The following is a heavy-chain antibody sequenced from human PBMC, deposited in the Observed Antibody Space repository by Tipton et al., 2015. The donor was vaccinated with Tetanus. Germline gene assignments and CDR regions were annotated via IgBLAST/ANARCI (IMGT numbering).Heavy chain of an antibody. D-gene: IGHD6-19*01. CDR3: ARDDVAVAGGVYYYYYGMDV. J-gene: IGHJ6*02. CDR2: INPNSGDT. V-gene: IGHV1-2*02. CDR1: GYTFSGFY. Sequence: QSGAEVKKPGASVRVSCKTSGYTFSGFYMHWVRQAPGQGLEWMGWINPNSGDTNYAQKFQGRVTMTRDTSITTAYMELSRLRSDDTAVYYCARDDVAVAGGVYYYYYGMDVWGQGTTVTVSS.